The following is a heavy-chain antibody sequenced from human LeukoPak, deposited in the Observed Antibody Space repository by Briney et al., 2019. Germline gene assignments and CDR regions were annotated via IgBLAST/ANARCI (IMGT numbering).Heavy chain of an antibody. CDR2: INHSGST. CDR3: ARDITIFGVVQSPRVNMDV. D-gene: IGHD3-3*01. V-gene: IGHV4-34*01. CDR1: GGSFSGYY. Sequence: SETLSLTCAVYGGSFSGYYWSWIRQPPAKGLEWIGEINHSGSTNYNPSLKSRVTISVDTSKNQFSLKLSSVTAADTAVYYCARDITIFGVVQSPRVNMDVWGKGTTVTVSS. J-gene: IGHJ6*03.